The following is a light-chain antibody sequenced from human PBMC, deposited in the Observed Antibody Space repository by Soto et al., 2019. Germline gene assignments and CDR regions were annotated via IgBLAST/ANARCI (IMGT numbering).Light chain of an antibody. CDR2: GAS. V-gene: IGKV3-20*01. Sequence: EIVLTQSPGPLSLSPGERVTLSCRASQSISSSYLAWYQQKPGQAPRLLIYGASSRATDIPDRFSGSGSGTDFTLTISRLEPEDFAVYSCQQYDSSPYTFGQGTKLEIK. CDR3: QQYDSSPYT. J-gene: IGKJ2*01. CDR1: QSISSSY.